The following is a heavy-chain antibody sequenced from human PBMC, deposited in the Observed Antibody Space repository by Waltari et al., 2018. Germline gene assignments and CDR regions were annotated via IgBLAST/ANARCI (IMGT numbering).Heavy chain of an antibody. J-gene: IGHJ4*02. D-gene: IGHD3-22*01. V-gene: IGHV3-30-3*01. CDR1: GFTFSSNA. Sequence: QVQLVESGGGVVQPGRSLRLSCAASGFTFSSNAMHWVRQAPGKGLEWVAVISYDGSNKYYADSVKGRFTISRDNSKNTLYLQMNSLRAEDTAVYYCARGDSSGYYSTADYWGQGTLVTVSS. CDR2: ISYDGSNK. CDR3: ARGDSSGYYSTADY.